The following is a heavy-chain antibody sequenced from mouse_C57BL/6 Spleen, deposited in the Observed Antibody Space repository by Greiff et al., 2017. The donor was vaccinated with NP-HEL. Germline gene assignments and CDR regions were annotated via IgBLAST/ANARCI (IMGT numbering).Heavy chain of an antibody. J-gene: IGHJ1*03. CDR2: INYDGSST. Sequence: EVQLVESEGGLVQPGSSMKLSCTASGFTFSDYYMAWVRQVPEKGLEWVANINYDGSSTYYLDSLKSRFIISRDNAKNILYLQMSSLKSEDTATYYCARERWYFDVWGTGTTVTVSS. V-gene: IGHV5-16*01. CDR3: ARERWYFDV. CDR1: GFTFSDYY.